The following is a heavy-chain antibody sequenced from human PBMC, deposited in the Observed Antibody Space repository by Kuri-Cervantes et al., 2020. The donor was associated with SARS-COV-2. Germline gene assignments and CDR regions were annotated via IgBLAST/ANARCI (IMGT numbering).Heavy chain of an antibody. CDR2: INHSGST. Sequence: SQTLSLTCAVYGGSFSGYYWSWIRQPPGKGLEWIGEINHSGSTNYNPSLKSRVTISVDTSKNQFSLKLSSVTAADTAVYYCARDSAAWLWGDACDVWGQGTMVTVSS. CDR1: GGSFSGYY. D-gene: IGHD3-16*01. J-gene: IGHJ3*01. V-gene: IGHV4-34*01. CDR3: ARDSAAWLWGDACDV.